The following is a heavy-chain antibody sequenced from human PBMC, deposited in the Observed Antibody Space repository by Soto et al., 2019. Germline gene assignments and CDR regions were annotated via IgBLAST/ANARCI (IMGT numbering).Heavy chain of an antibody. CDR3: VSLVESADIAFDI. V-gene: IGHV3-74*01. J-gene: IGHJ3*02. Sequence: EVQLVESGGGLVQPGGSLRLSCAASGFTFRRYWMHWVRQASGKGLVWVSRINGDGSSTSYADAVKGRFTVSRDNAKNPLYLQMNSLRVEDTAVYYCVSLVESADIAFDIWGQGTMVTVSS. CDR1: GFTFRRYW. D-gene: IGHD6-6*01. CDR2: INGDGSST.